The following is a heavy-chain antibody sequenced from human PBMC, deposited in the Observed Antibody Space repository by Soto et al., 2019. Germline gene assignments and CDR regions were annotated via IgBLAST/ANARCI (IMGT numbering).Heavy chain of an antibody. V-gene: IGHV3-48*03. CDR2: ISHTDRLT. J-gene: IGHJ5*02. D-gene: IGHD6-13*01. Sequence: EVQLAESGGDLVQPGGSLRLYCIGSGFTFSYYEMNWVRQAPGKGLERVAFISHTDRLTHYPDSVRGRFTISRDNAKNSLYLHMTSLRVEDTAVYYCARDTGRASADLWGQGTLVTVSS. CDR3: ARDTGRASADL. CDR1: GFTFSYYE.